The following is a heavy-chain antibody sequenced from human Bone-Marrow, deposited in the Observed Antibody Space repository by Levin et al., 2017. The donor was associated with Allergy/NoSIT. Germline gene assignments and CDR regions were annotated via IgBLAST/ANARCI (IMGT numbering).Heavy chain of an antibody. CDR3: TRQRPRWFGESRRGDYFAD. D-gene: IGHD3-10*01. V-gene: IGHV4-39*01. CDR2: VYYTGVA. CDR1: GGSIPSTSYY. J-gene: IGHJ4*02. Sequence: SQTLSLPCTVSGGSIPSTSYYWGWVRQPPGKALEWFGHVYYTGVAYYNPSLKSRVTMSVDTSKNQFSLRLTSVTAADTAVSYCTRQRPRWFGESRRGDYFADWGQGFLVTVS.